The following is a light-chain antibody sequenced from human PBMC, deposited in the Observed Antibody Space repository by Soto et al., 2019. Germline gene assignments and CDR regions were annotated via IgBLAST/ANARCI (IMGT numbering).Light chain of an antibody. J-gene: IGLJ2*01. CDR3: SLFTSSTPLL. V-gene: IGLV2-14*01. CDR2: EVT. CDR1: SSDVGGYDS. Sequence: QSVLTQAASVSGSPGQSITISCTGTSSDVGGYDSVSWYQQHPGKAPKLMIYEVTNRPSGVSNRFSGSKSGNTASLTISGLQAEDEADYYCSLFTSSTPLLFGGGTQLTVL.